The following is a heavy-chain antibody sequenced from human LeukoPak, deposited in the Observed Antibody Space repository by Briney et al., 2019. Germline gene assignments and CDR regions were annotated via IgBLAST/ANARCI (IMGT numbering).Heavy chain of an antibody. D-gene: IGHD6-6*01. J-gene: IGHJ4*02. CDR3: ARDGPRIAALGEDFDY. V-gene: IGHV1-46*01. CDR2: INLSGGST. Sequence: ASVKVSCKASGYTFTSYYMHWVRQAPGQGLEWMGIINLSGGSTSYAQKFQGRVTMTRDTSTSTVYMELSSPRSEGTAVYYCARDGPRIAALGEDFDYWGQGTLVTVSS. CDR1: GYTFTSYY.